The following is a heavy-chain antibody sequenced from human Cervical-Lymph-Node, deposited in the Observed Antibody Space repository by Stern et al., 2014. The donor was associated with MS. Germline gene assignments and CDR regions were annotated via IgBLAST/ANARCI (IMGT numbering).Heavy chain of an antibody. Sequence: EMQLVESGGGLVQPGGSLRLSCAASGFTFSNFWMHWVRQAPGKGLVWVARINDDGSSITYADSVKGRFTVSRDNAKNTVYVQMNSLRGEDTAVYYCARGEVGATVGADFWGQGTLVTVSS. CDR2: INDDGSSI. V-gene: IGHV3-74*03. CDR3: ARGEVGATVGADF. J-gene: IGHJ4*02. D-gene: IGHD1-26*01. CDR1: GFTFSNFW.